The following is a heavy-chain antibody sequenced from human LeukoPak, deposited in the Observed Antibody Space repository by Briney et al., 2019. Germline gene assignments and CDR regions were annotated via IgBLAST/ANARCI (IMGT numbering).Heavy chain of an antibody. CDR2: ISAYNGNT. J-gene: IGHJ4*02. CDR3: ARTRPVLLWFGVGRDGRGDLDY. V-gene: IGHV1-18*01. CDR1: GYTFTSYG. Sequence: ASVKVSCKASGYTFTSYGISWVRQAPGQGLEWMGWISAYNGNTNYAQKLQGRVTMTTDTSTSTAYMELRSLRSDDTAVYYCARTRPVLLWFGVGRDGRGDLDYWGQGTLVTVSS. D-gene: IGHD3-10*01.